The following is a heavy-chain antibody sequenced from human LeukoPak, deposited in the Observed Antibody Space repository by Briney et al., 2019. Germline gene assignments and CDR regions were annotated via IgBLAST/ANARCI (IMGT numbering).Heavy chain of an antibody. J-gene: IGHJ6*03. V-gene: IGHV4-59*01. CDR2: IYYSGST. D-gene: IGHD1-26*01. Sequence: SETLSLTCTVSGGSISTYYWSWLRQPPGKGLEWIGYIYYSGSTNYNPSLTSRVTISVDTSKNQFSLKLSSVTAADTAVYYGAREASELAYYYYYMDVWGKGTTVTVSS. CDR3: AREASELAYYYYYMDV. CDR1: GGSISTYY.